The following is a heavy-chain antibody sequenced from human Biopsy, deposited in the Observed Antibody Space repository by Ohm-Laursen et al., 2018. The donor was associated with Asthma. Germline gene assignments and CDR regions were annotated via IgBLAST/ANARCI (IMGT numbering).Heavy chain of an antibody. CDR2: ISWNSVSI. V-gene: IGHV3-9*01. CDR3: AKNSRRGSHDPFDI. J-gene: IGHJ3*02. CDR1: GFNFDDYG. Sequence: SLRLSCAASGFNFDDYGMNWVRHGPGKGLERVAGISWNSVSIAYADSVRGRFTISRDNAKTSLYLQMSSLRDGDTAVYICAKNSRRGSHDPFDIWGQGTMVTVSS. D-gene: IGHD1-26*01.